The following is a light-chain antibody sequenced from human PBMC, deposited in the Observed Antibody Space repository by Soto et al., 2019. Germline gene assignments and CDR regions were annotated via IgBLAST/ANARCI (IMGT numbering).Light chain of an antibody. J-gene: IGKJ1*01. CDR3: QQSYSTPPGT. CDR2: AAS. Sequence: DSQMTQSPSSLSSSVGYEVTITCRASQDIRTDVAWYQQKPGKAPKLLIYAASSLQSGVPSRFSGSGSGTDFTLTISSLQPEDFATYYCQQSYSTPPGTFGQGTKVDI. V-gene: IGKV1-39*01. CDR1: QDIRTD.